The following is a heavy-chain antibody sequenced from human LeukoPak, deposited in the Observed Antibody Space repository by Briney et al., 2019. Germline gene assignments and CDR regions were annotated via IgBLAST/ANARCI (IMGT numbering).Heavy chain of an antibody. D-gene: IGHD1-26*01. V-gene: IGHV3-48*04. J-gene: IGHJ4*02. CDR3: ARDRGVGAFDY. CDR2: ISSSGSTI. CDR1: GFTFSSYA. Sequence: PGGSLRLSCAASGFTFSSYAMSWVRQAPGKGLEWVSYISSSGSTIYYADSVKGRFTISRDNAKNSLYLQMNSLRAEDTAVYYCARDRGVGAFDYWGQGTLVTVSS.